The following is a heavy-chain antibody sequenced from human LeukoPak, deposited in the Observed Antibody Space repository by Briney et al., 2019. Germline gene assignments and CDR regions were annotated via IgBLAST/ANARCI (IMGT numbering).Heavy chain of an antibody. CDR3: ARGPQRGAWFSDH. Sequence: PGTSLRLSCEASGFTFSSYGMHWVRQAPGKGLEWVAAISNDGGERFYADSVQGRFTISRDNSKNTLNMQWNSLRIEDTAVYYCARGPQRGAWFSDHWDQGTLVNVSS. J-gene: IGHJ5*02. V-gene: IGHV3-30*03. D-gene: IGHD6-19*01. CDR2: ISNDGGER. CDR1: GFTFSSYG.